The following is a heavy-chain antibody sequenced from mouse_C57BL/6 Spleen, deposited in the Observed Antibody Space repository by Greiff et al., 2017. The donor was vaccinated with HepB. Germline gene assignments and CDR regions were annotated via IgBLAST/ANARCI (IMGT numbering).Heavy chain of an antibody. J-gene: IGHJ3*01. D-gene: IGHD1-1*01. Sequence: EVKVVESGGGLVKPGGSLKLSCAASGFTFSSYAMSWVRQTPEKRLEWVATISDGGSYTYYPDNVKGRFTISRDNAKNNLYLQMSHLKSEDTAMYYCARDKGTYYYGSAAWFAYWGQGTLVTVSA. CDR2: ISDGGSYT. V-gene: IGHV5-4*01. CDR1: GFTFSSYA. CDR3: ARDKGTYYYGSAAWFAY.